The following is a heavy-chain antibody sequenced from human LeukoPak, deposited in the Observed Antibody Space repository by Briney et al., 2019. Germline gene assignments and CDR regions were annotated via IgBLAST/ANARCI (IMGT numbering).Heavy chain of an antibody. CDR1: GFTFSGYD. J-gene: IGHJ3*01. CDR2: IGIPGDT. D-gene: IGHD1-26*01. CDR3: ARAHVGAGLAFDV. Sequence: PGGSLRLSCVGSGFTFSGYDMHWLRHAPGKGLEWVSGIGIPGDTYYPGSVKGRFTISRENTKNSFYPQMNSLRAEDTAVYYCARAHVGAGLAFDVWGRGTMVTVSS. V-gene: IGHV3-13*01.